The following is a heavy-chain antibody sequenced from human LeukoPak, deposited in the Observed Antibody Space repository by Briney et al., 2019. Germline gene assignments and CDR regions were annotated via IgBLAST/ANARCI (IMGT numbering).Heavy chain of an antibody. V-gene: IGHV3-7*01. CDR3: ASLPYYDYIWGSYSFDY. CDR2: IKQDGSEK. Sequence: GGSLRLSCAASGFTFSSYWMSCVRQAPGKGLEWVANIKQDGSEKYYVDSVKGRFTISRDNAKNSLYLQMNSLRAEDTSVYYCASLPYYDYIWGSYSFDYWGQGTLVTVSS. CDR1: GFTFSSYW. J-gene: IGHJ4*02. D-gene: IGHD3-16*01.